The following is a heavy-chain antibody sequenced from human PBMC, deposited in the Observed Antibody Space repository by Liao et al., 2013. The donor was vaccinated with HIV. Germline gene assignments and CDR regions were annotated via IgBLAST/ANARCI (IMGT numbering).Heavy chain of an antibody. D-gene: IGHD3-9*01. Sequence: QVQLQQWGAGLLKPSETLSLTCAVYGDTYSGYYWNWVRHLPGKGLEWIGDIDHTGTIEFNPSLQSRVTISVDTSKRQLSLRLTSVTAADTAVYYCARGVLPGPTHYYYYMDVWGKGTTVTVSS. CDR2: IDHTGTI. CDR3: ARGVLPGPTHYYYYMDV. CDR1: GDTYSGYY. V-gene: IGHV4-34*01. J-gene: IGHJ6*03.